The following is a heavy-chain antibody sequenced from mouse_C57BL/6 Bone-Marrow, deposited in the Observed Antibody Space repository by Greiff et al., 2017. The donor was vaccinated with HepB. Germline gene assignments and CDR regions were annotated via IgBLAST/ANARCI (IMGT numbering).Heavy chain of an antibody. CDR1: GYTFTSYW. J-gene: IGHJ4*01. CDR3: ARDSYYEDYYAVDY. D-gene: IGHD2-12*01. V-gene: IGHV1-50*01. CDR2: IDPSDSYT. Sequence: VQLQQPGAELVKPGASVKLSCKASGYTFTSYWMQWVKQRPGQGLEWIGEIDPSDSYTNYNQKFKGKATLTVDTSSSTAYMQLSSLTSEDSAVYYCARDSYYEDYYAVDYWGQGTSVTVSS.